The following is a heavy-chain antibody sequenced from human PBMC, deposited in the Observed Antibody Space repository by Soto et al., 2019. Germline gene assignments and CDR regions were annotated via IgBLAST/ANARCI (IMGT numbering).Heavy chain of an antibody. V-gene: IGHV4-59*11. Sequence: PSATLSLTCTLSGGSISRHYLSWIRLPPGKGLEWIGYISYSGSTNYNPSLTSRVTISLDTSKHQFSLKLSSVTAADTAVYYCAREGYSSGYYYYYGMDVWGQGTTVTVS. D-gene: IGHD6-19*01. CDR3: AREGYSSGYYYYYGMDV. J-gene: IGHJ6*02. CDR1: GGSISRHY. CDR2: ISYSGST.